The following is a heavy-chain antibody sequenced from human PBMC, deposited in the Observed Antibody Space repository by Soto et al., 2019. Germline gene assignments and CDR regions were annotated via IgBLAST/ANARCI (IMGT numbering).Heavy chain of an antibody. D-gene: IGHD2-21*02. CDR2: INAGNGNT. CDR3: ARSIVVVTALDY. J-gene: IGHJ4*02. Sequence: QVQPVQSGAEEKKPGASVKVSCKASGYTFTSYAMHWVRQAPGQRLEWMGWINAGNGNTKYSQKFQGRVTITRVTSASTAYMELSSLRSEDTAVYYCARSIVVVTALDYWGQGTLVTVSS. CDR1: GYTFTSYA. V-gene: IGHV1-3*05.